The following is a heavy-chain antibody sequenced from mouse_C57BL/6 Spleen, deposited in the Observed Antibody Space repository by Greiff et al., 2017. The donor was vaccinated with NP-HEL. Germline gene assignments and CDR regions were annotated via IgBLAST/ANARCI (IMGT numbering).Heavy chain of an antibody. CDR2: IYPGSGST. D-gene: IGHD1-1*01. J-gene: IGHJ2*01. Sequence: QVQLQQPGAELVKPGASVKMSCKASGYTFTSYWITWVKQRPGQGLEWIGDIYPGSGSTNYNEKFKSKATLTVDTSSSTAYMQLSSLTSEDSAVYYCANFPYYYGSSYLDYWGQGTTLTVSS. CDR1: GYTFTSYW. V-gene: IGHV1-55*01. CDR3: ANFPYYYGSSYLDY.